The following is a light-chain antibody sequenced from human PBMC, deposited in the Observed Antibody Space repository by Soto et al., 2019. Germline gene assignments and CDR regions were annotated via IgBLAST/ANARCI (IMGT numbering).Light chain of an antibody. CDR1: QSVSSY. CDR3: QQRSDWPWT. V-gene: IGKV3-11*01. J-gene: IGKJ1*01. Sequence: EIVLTQSPATLSLSPGERATLSCRASQSVSSYLAWYQQKPGQAPRLLMYEASNRATGIPARFSGGGSGTDFTLTIGSLEPEDFAFYYCQQRSDWPWTFGQGTKVEIK. CDR2: EAS.